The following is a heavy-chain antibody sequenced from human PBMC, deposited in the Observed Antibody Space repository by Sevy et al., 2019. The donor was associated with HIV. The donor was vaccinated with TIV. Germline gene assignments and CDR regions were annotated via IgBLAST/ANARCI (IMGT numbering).Heavy chain of an antibody. D-gene: IGHD4-17*01. Sequence: GGSLRLSCTASGFAFTNYYAMHWVRQAPGKGLEWVALISYDGSDKFYADSVKGRFTITRDNFKNTLYLQMNGLTTEDTAVYYCASPRANYVDHYFFSALDVWGQGTRVTVSS. V-gene: IGHV3-30-3*01. J-gene: IGHJ6*02. CDR1: GFAFTNYYA. CDR2: ISYDGSDK. CDR3: ASPRANYVDHYFFSALDV.